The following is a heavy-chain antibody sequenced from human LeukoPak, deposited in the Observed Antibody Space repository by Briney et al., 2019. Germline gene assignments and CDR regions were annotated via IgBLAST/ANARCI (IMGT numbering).Heavy chain of an antibody. CDR1: GYTFTGYH. V-gene: IGHV1-2*02. CDR2: INPNSGGT. Sequence: ASVTVSCKASGYTFTGYHMHWVRQAPGLGLEWMGWINPNSGGTNYAQKFQGRVTMTRDTSISTAYLELSRLRSDDTAIYYCAREGDGYNYWGQGTLVTVSS. CDR3: AREGDGYNY. J-gene: IGHJ4*02. D-gene: IGHD5-24*01.